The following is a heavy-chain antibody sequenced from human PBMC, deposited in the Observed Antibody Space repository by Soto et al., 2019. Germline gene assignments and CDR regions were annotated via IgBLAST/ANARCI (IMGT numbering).Heavy chain of an antibody. CDR2: THYSGST. Sequence: SETLSLTCTVSGGSISTYYWSWIRQPPSKGLEWIGYTHYSGSTNYNPSLKPRVSISVDMSKNQFSLKLSSVIAADTAVYYCARDHPSYRKGYNYLDSWGQGTLVTVSS. CDR3: ARDHPSYRKGYNYLDS. J-gene: IGHJ4*02. D-gene: IGHD5-12*01. CDR1: GGSISTYY. V-gene: IGHV4-59*01.